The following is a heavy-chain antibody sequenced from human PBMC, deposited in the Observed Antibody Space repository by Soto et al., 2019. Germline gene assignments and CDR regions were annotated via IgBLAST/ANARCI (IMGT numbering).Heavy chain of an antibody. CDR2: ISQSGNT. CDR3: ARAPKVSGSSQTRPDF. D-gene: IGHD6-6*01. J-gene: IGHJ4*02. CDR1: SGSSSGYY. Sequence: SETLSLTCSIYSGSSSGYYWSWIRQPPGKGLEWVGEISQSGNTNYSPSLKSRVSISIDTSKKQFSLNLASVSAADTAVYYCARAPKVSGSSQTRPDFWGQGTLVTVSS. V-gene: IGHV4-34*01.